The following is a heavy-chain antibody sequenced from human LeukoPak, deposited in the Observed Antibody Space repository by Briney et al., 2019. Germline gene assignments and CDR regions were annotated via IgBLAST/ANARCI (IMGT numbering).Heavy chain of an antibody. Sequence: GGSLGLSCAASGFTFSSYAMSWVRQAPGKGLEWVSAISGSGGSTYYADSVKGRFTISRDNSKDTLYLQMNSLRAEDTAVYYCAKVMAYYYGMDVWGQGTTVTVSS. V-gene: IGHV3-23*01. CDR1: GFTFSSYA. J-gene: IGHJ6*02. D-gene: IGHD5-24*01. CDR2: ISGSGGST. CDR3: AKVMAYYYGMDV.